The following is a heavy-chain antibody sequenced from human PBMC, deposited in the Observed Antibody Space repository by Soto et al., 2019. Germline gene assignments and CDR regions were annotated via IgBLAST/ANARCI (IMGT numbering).Heavy chain of an antibody. Sequence: EVQLVESGGGLVKPGGSLRLSCVASGFTFSGYSINWVRQAPGKGLEWVSYISGPSIYIYYADSVKGRFTISRDNAKSAVYLQMNSLRAEDTAVYCCARGFRSGFNGWGQGTTVSVSS. J-gene: IGHJ6*02. CDR2: ISGPSIYI. V-gene: IGHV3-21*01. D-gene: IGHD3-3*01. CDR3: ARGFRSGFNG. CDR1: GFTFSGYS.